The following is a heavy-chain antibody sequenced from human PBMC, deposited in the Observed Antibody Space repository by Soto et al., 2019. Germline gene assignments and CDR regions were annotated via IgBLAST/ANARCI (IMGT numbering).Heavy chain of an antibody. CDR3: ARDGHSSGWYKIFDY. Sequence: QVQLVQSGAEVKKPGASVKVSCKASGYTFTSYGISWVRQAPGQGLEWMGWISAYNGNTNYAQKLQGRVTMTKDTSTRTAYMELRSLRSDDTALYYCARDGHSSGWYKIFDYWGQGTLVTVSS. CDR1: GYTFTSYG. D-gene: IGHD6-19*01. J-gene: IGHJ4*02. CDR2: ISAYNGNT. V-gene: IGHV1-18*01.